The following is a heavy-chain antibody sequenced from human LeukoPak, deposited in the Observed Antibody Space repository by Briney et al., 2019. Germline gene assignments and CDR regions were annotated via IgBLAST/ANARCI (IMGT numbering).Heavy chain of an antibody. CDR2: ICASGGSA. CDR1: GFLLCHQA. Sequence: GALGTSRSGSGFLLCHQAQIWVRQASREGLEWVSTICASGGSAYYADSVKGRFTISRDNSKNTLYLQMNSLRAEDSALYYCAKDPYNILTGYRYFFDYWGQGTLVTVSS. V-gene: IGHV3-23*01. D-gene: IGHD3-9*01. J-gene: IGHJ4*02. CDR3: AKDPYNILTGYRYFFDY.